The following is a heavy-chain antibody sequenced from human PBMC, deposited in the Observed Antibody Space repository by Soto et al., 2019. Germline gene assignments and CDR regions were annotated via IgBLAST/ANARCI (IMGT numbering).Heavy chain of an antibody. CDR3: ARGGTYRRLIIGDWFDP. D-gene: IGHD3-16*01. Sequence: QVQLQQSGPGLVKPSETLALTCSVSSGSISNYYWSWIRQPPGKGLEWIGYISYSGSTNYNPSLKSRVTISVDTSKNQFSLKLTSVTAADTAVYYCARGGTYRRLIIGDWFDPWGQGTLVTVSS. CDR2: ISYSGST. V-gene: IGHV4-59*01. J-gene: IGHJ5*02. CDR1: SGSISNYY.